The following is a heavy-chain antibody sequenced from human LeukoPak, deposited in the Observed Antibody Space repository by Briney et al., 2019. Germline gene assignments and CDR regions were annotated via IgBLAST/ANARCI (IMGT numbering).Heavy chain of an antibody. V-gene: IGHV3-7*01. J-gene: IGHJ6*03. CDR1: GFMFSNYW. CDR2: IKQDGSET. Sequence: GGSLRLSCAASGFMFSNYWMSWVRQAPGKGLEWVANIKQDGSETYYVDSVKGRFTVSRDNAKKSLYLQMNSLRGDDTAVHYCARGSDYYYYYYMDVWGKGTTVTVSS. CDR3: ARGSDYYYYYYMDV.